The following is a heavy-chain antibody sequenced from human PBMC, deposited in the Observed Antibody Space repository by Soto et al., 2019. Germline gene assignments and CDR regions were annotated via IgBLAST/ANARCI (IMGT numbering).Heavy chain of an antibody. CDR2: IKSIFYGGTT. CDR1: GFAFDNSW. V-gene: IGHV3-15*07. J-gene: IGHJ3*02. Sequence: GGSLRLSCAASGFAFDNSWMNWVRQASGKGLEWAGRIKSIFYGGTTDYAAPVKGRFTISRDDSKNTLYLQMNSLKTEDTAVYYCTTETQSIYYYDSSGYYPVAPDAFDIWGEETMVTVSS. CDR3: TTETQSIYYYDSSGYYPVAPDAFDI. D-gene: IGHD3-22*01.